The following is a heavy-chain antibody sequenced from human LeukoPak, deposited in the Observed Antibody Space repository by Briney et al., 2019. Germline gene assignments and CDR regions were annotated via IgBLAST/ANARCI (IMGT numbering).Heavy chain of an antibody. CDR2: IYTSGST. D-gene: IGHD2-21*02. Sequence: PSETLSLTCTVSGGSISSGSYYWSWIRQPAGKGLEWIGRIYTSGSTNYNPSLKSRVTISVDTSKNQFSLKLSSVTAADTAVYYCARDLGVVTSWYFDLWGRGTLVTVSS. J-gene: IGHJ2*01. CDR1: GGSISSGSYY. CDR3: ARDLGVVTSWYFDL. V-gene: IGHV4-61*02.